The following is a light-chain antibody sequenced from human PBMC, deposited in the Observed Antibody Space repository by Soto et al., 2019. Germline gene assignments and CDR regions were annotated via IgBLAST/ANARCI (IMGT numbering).Light chain of an antibody. CDR3: QQLNTYPLT. V-gene: IGKV1-9*01. J-gene: IGKJ3*01. CDR2: AAS. Sequence: DIQLTQSPSFLSASVGDRVTITCRVRQGISIYLAWYQQKPGKAPKLLIYAASTLQIGVPSRFSGSGSGTEFTLTCSSLQPEDFATYCCQQLNTYPLTFGPWNKGDL. CDR1: QGISIY.